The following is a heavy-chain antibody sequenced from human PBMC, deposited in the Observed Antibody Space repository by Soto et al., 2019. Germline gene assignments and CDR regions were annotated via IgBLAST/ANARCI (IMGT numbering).Heavy chain of an antibody. J-gene: IGHJ4*02. CDR1: GGSVSSGSYY. V-gene: IGHV4-61*01. D-gene: IGHD1-26*01. Sequence: SETLSLTCTVSGGSVSSGSYYWSWIRQPPGKGLEWIGYIYYSGSTNYNPSLKSRVTISVDTSKNQFSLKLSSVTAADTAVYYCARSRIVGATKEDFDYWGQGTLVPVSS. CDR3: ARSRIVGATKEDFDY. CDR2: IYYSGST.